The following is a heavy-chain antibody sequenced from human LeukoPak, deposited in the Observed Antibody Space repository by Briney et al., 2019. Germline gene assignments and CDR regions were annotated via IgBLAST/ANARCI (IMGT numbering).Heavy chain of an antibody. CDR3: ARKMWLQLEDAFDI. Sequence: GGSLRLSCAASGFTFSSYEMNWVRQAPGKGLEWVSYISSSGSTIYYADSVKGRFTISRDNAKNSLYLQMNSLRAEDTAVYYCARKMWLQLEDAFDIWGQGTMVTVSS. V-gene: IGHV3-48*03. CDR1: GFTFSSYE. J-gene: IGHJ3*02. CDR2: ISSSGSTI. D-gene: IGHD5-24*01.